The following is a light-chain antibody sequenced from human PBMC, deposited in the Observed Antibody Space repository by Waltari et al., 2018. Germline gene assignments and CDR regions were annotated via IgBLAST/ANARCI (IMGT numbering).Light chain of an antibody. CDR2: TAS. J-gene: IGKJ1*01. CDR3: QKYDSAPLWT. Sequence: DIQMTQSPSSLSASVGDRVTITCRASQGMYNYLAWYQQKPGKVPKLLIYTASTLQSGVPSRFSGSGSGTDFTLTISSLQPEDVATYYCQKYDSAPLWTFGQGTKVEIK. V-gene: IGKV1-27*01. CDR1: QGMYNY.